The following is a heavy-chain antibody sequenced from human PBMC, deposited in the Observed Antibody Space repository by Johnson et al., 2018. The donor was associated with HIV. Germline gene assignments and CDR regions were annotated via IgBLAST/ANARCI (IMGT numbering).Heavy chain of an antibody. V-gene: IGHV3-11*04. J-gene: IGHJ3*02. D-gene: IGHD3-10*01. Sequence: VESGGGLVKPGGSLRLSCAASGITFSDYYMSWIRQAPGKGLEWVSYISSSGNTIYYADSVKGRVTISRDNAKKSLYLQMNSLRAEDTAVYYCARVGYGVLLWFGVDDAFDIWGQGTMVTVSS. CDR1: GITFSDYY. CDR3: ARVGYGVLLWFGVDDAFDI. CDR2: ISSSGNTI.